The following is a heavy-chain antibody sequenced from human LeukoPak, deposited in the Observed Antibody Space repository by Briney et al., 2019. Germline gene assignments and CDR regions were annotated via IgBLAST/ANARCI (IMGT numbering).Heavy chain of an antibody. D-gene: IGHD2-8*02. Sequence: GGSLRLFCVASGLTFSNYGIHWVRQAPGKGLEWVTYIRYDGTTIYYADSVKGRFTISRDNSKNTVCLQMNSLRVEDTAVYYCAKEIYCTATTCQGNDAFDLWGQGTRVTVSS. CDR3: AKEIYCTATTCQGNDAFDL. J-gene: IGHJ3*01. CDR2: IRYDGTTI. CDR1: GLTFSNYG. V-gene: IGHV3-30*02.